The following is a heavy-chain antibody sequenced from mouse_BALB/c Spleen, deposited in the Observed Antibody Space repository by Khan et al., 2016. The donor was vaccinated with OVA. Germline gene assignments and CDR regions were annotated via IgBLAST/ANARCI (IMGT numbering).Heavy chain of an antibody. J-gene: IGHJ2*01. D-gene: IGHD1-1*01. Sequence: VQLQQSGPELVRPGASVKISCKASGYSFTGYFMNWVMQSHGKSLEWIGRINPHIGETFYNQRFKDKATLTVDESSNTAHMELRSLASEDSAVYYCTRIYRSDCDYWGQGTTLTGSS. CDR3: TRIYRSDCDY. CDR1: GYSFTGYF. CDR2: INPHIGET. V-gene: IGHV1-20*02.